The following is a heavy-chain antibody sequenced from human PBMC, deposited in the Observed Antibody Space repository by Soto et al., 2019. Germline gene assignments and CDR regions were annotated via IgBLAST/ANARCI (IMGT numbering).Heavy chain of an antibody. CDR2: IYSGGST. CDR3: ARDQVVKRGYDAFDI. V-gene: IGHV3-53*01. J-gene: IGHJ3*02. D-gene: IGHD3-22*01. CDR1: GFTVSSNY. Sequence: LRLSCAASGFTVSSNYMSWGRQAPGKGLEWVSVIYSGGSTYYADSVKGRFTISRDNSKNTLYLQMNSLRAEDTAVYYCARDQVVKRGYDAFDIWGQGTMVTVSS.